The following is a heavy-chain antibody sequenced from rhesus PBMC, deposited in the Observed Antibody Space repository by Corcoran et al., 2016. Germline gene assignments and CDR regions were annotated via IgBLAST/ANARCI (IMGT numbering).Heavy chain of an antibody. Sequence: QVTLKESGPALVKPTQTLTLTCTFSGFSISTSGTGVGWIRQPPGKALEWLASIYWNDSKYYSTSLKSRLTSSKETAKNQVVLTMTNMDPVDTATYYCARGSYSSGWYDYWGQGVLVTVSS. CDR1: GFSISTSGTG. J-gene: IGHJ4*01. V-gene: IGHV2-95*01. CDR3: ARGSYSSGWYDY. CDR2: IYWNDSK. D-gene: IGHD6-31*01.